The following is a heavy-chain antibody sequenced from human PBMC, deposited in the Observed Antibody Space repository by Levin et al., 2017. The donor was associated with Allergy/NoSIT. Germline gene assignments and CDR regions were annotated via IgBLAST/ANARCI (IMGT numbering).Heavy chain of an antibody. J-gene: IGHJ4*02. CDR1: GFTFSSYG. Sequence: GGSLRLSCAASGFTFSSYGMHWVRQAPGKGLEWVAVIWYDGSNKYYADSVKGRFTISRDNSKNTLYLQMNSLRAEDTAVYYCARDLRGVVVVPAASYYFDYWGQGTLVTVSS. D-gene: IGHD2-2*01. V-gene: IGHV3-33*01. CDR2: IWYDGSNK. CDR3: ARDLRGVVVVPAASYYFDY.